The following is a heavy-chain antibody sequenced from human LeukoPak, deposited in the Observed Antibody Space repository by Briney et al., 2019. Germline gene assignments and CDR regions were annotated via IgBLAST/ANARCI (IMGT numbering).Heavy chain of an antibody. V-gene: IGHV4-39*07. CDR2: IYYSGST. CDR1: GGSISSSSYY. D-gene: IGHD2-15*01. J-gene: IGHJ5*02. CDR3: ARAGLTLGYCSGGSCYDWFDP. Sequence: PSETLSLTCTVSGGSISSSSYYWGWIRQPPGKGLEWIGSIYYSGSTYYNPSLKSRVTISVDTSKNQFSLKLSSVTAADTAVYYCARAGLTLGYCSGGSCYDWFDPWGQGTLVTVSS.